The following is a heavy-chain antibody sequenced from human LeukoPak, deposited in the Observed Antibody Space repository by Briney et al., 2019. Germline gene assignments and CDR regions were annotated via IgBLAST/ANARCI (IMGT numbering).Heavy chain of an antibody. V-gene: IGHV3-66*01. J-gene: IGHJ4*02. CDR3: ASLGYCSSTSCYADY. CDR2: IYSGGST. D-gene: IGHD2-2*01. CDR1: GFTVSSNY. Sequence: GGSLRLSCAASGFTVSSNYMSWVRQAPGKGLEWVSVIYSGGSTYYADSVKGRFTISRDNSKNTLYLQMNSLRAEDTAVYYCASLGYCSSTSCYADYWGQGTLVTVSS.